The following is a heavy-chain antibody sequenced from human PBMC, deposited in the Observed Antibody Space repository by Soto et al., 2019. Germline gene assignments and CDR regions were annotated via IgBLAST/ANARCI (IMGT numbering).Heavy chain of an antibody. CDR2: ISAYNGNT. Sequence: ASVKVSCKASDYTFTDYGISWVRQAPGQGLEWMGWISAYNGNTNYAQKLQDRVTMTTDTSTSTAYVEVRSLRSDDTAVYYCARGYGNYPHYFFCMDVWGQGTTVTVSS. V-gene: IGHV1-18*04. CDR3: ARGYGNYPHYFFCMDV. CDR1: DYTFTDYG. J-gene: IGHJ6*02. D-gene: IGHD4-4*01.